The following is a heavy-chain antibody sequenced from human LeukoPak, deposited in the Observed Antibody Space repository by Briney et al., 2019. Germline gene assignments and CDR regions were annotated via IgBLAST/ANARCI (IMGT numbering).Heavy chain of an antibody. CDR1: GGSISSYY. D-gene: IGHD2-15*01. CDR2: IYTSGST. CDR3: ARDLPNCSGGSCYSQVRGWFDP. J-gene: IGHJ5*02. V-gene: IGHV4-4*07. Sequence: SETLSLTCTVSGGSISSYYWSWIRQPAGKGLEWIGRIYTSGSTNYNPSLESRVTMSVDTSKNQFSLKLSSVTAADTAVYYCARDLPNCSGGSCYSQVRGWFDPWGQGTLVTVSS.